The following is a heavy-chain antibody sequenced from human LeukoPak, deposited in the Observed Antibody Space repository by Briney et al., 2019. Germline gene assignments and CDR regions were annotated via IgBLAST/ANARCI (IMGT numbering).Heavy chain of an antibody. V-gene: IGHV3-23*01. Sequence: TGGSLRLSCAASGFTFTTYAMSWVRQAPGKGLQWVSGISGGDSGTYYTDSVRGRFTISRDDSKNTVYLQINSLRAEDTAVYYCAKCMSATGVCLNFDSWGQGILVTVSS. J-gene: IGHJ4*02. D-gene: IGHD2-8*01. CDR2: ISGGDSGT. CDR3: AKCMSATGVCLNFDS. CDR1: GFTFTTYA.